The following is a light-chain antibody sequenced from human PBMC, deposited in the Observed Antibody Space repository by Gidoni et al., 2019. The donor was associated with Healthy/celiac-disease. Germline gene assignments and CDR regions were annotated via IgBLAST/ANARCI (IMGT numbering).Light chain of an antibody. CDR2: GAS. CDR1: QSVSSSY. V-gene: IGKV3-20*01. Sequence: DIVLTQSPGTLSLSPGERATLSCRASQSVSSSYLAWYQQKPGQAPRLLIYGASSRATGIPDRFRGSGSGKDFTLTSSRLEPEDFAVYYCQQYGSSPPVTFGQGTKVEIK. J-gene: IGKJ1*01. CDR3: QQYGSSPPVT.